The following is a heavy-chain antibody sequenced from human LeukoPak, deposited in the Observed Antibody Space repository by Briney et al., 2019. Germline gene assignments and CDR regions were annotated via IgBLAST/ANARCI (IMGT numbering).Heavy chain of an antibody. J-gene: IGHJ5*02. CDR1: GGSIGSYY. CDR3: ARDSCGDGSKPFSAWFGP. V-gene: IGHV4-59*01. Sequence: SETLSLTCTVSGGSIGSYYWSWVRQPPEKGLEWIGNIVYTGRTNYNPSLKSRVTISIDTSKNQFSLRLNSVTAADTAVYYCARDSCGDGSKPFSAWFGPWAKGTRVPVSS. CDR2: IVYTGRT. D-gene: IGHD3-10*01.